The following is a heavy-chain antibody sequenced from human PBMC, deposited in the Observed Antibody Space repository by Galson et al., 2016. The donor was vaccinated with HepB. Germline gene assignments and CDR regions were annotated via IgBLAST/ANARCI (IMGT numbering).Heavy chain of an antibody. Sequence: SLRLSCAASGFTFSAYGMHWVWQAPGKGLESVAVISNDGKNKNYADSLRGRFTISRDNPKNTLSLQMNSLRTEDTAVYYCARRRCTGGSCYSDYWGQGTLVTVSS. CDR1: GFTFSAYG. V-gene: IGHV3-30*04. D-gene: IGHD2-8*02. J-gene: IGHJ4*02. CDR2: ISNDGKNK. CDR3: ARRRCTGGSCYSDY.